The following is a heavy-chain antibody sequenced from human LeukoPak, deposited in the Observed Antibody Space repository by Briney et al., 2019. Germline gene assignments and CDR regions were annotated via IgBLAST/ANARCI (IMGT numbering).Heavy chain of an antibody. CDR2: INAGNGNT. CDR3: ARDLTGRFGELLYSFDY. J-gene: IGHJ4*02. V-gene: IGHV1-3*01. CDR1: GYTFTSYA. Sequence: ASVKASCKASGYTFTSYAMHWVRQAPGQRLEWMGWINAGNGNTKYSQKLQGRVTLTRDTSASTAYMELTSLRSEDTAVYYCARDLTGRFGELLYSFDYWGQGTLVTVSS. D-gene: IGHD3-10*01.